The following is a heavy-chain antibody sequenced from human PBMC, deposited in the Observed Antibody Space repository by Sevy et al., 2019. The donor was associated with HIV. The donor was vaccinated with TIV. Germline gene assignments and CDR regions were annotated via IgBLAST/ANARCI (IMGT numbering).Heavy chain of an antibody. CDR2: LSFGCGKI. Sequence: GGSLRLSCAASGFTFSSYWMHWVRQAPGKGLEWVATLSFGCGKINHADSVKGRFTMSRDDSKNAVYLQMNNLRVEDTAIYYCAREGCTKPHDYWGQGTLVTVSS. CDR1: GFTFSSYW. V-gene: IGHV3-23*01. J-gene: IGHJ4*02. D-gene: IGHD2-8*01. CDR3: AREGCTKPHDY.